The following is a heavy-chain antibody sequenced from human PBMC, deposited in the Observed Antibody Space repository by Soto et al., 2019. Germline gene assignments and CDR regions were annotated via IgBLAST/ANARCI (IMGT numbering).Heavy chain of an antibody. V-gene: IGHV1-18*01. J-gene: IGHJ4*02. CDR2: INTYNGNI. D-gene: IGHD1-1*01. CDR1: GYMFASYG. Sequence: QVQLVQSGAEVKKPGASVKVSCKVSGYMFASYGISWARQAPGQGLEWMGWINTYNGNINYAQKFQGRVTMTTDTSTSTAYMELSGLGSDDTALYYCARERGAYKYFDYWGQGTLVTVSS. CDR3: ARERGAYKYFDY.